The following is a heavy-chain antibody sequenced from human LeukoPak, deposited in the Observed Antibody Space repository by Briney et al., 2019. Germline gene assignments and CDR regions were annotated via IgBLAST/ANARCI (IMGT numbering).Heavy chain of an antibody. J-gene: IGHJ5*02. D-gene: IGHD1-26*01. CDR1: GYTFTSYY. CDR2: INPSGGST. CDR3: AKGEPEGDWFHP. Sequence: GASVKVSRKASGYTFTSYYMHWVRQAPGQGLEWMGIINPSGGSTSYAQKFQGRVTMTRDMSTSTVYMELSSLRSEDTAVYYCAKGEPEGDWFHPWGQGTLVTVSS. V-gene: IGHV1-46*01.